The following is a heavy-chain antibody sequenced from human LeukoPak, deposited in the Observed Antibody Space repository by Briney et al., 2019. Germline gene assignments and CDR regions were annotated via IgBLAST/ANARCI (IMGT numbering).Heavy chain of an antibody. D-gene: IGHD3-3*01. CDR2: INPNSGGT. Sequence: ASVKVSCKASGYTFTGYYMHWVRQAPGQGLEWMGWINPNSGGTNYAQKFQGRVTMTSDTSISTAYMELSRLRSDDTVVYYCARAVLRFLEWLSWGQGTLVTVSS. J-gene: IGHJ4*02. CDR1: GYTFTGYY. V-gene: IGHV1-2*02. CDR3: ARAVLRFLEWLS.